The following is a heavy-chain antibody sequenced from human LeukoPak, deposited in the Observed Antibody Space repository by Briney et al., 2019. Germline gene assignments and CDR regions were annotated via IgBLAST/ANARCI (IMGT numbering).Heavy chain of an antibody. Sequence: GGSLRLSCSASGFTFTSHVMHWVRQAPGKGLQYVSGISMNVQTTYYAGSVKGRFTISRDSSKNTVYLQMNSLTAEDTAVYYCVREGLERRTNFDCWGQGTLVSVSS. J-gene: IGHJ4*02. CDR1: GFTFTSHV. CDR2: ISMNVQTT. CDR3: VREGLERRTNFDC. D-gene: IGHD1-1*01. V-gene: IGHV3-64D*06.